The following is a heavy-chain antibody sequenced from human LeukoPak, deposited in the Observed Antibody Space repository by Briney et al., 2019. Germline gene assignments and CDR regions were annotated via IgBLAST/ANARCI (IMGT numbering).Heavy chain of an antibody. D-gene: IGHD2-15*01. CDR1: GSTFSSYW. V-gene: IGHV3-7*03. CDR3: ARGGPYCSGGSCAVRY. CDR2: IKQDGSEK. J-gene: IGHJ4*02. Sequence: GGSLRLSCAASGSTFSSYWMSWVRQAPGKGLEWVANIKQDGSEKYYVDSVKGRFTISRDNAKNSLYLQMNSLRAEDTAVYYCARGGPYCSGGSCAVRYWGQGTLVTVSS.